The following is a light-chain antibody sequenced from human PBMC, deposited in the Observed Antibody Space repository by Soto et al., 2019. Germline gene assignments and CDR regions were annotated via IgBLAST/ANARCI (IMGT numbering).Light chain of an antibody. V-gene: IGKV3-15*01. CDR3: QQYYNWPRT. Sequence: EIVLTQSPGTLSLSPGDSATLSCRASQSVSSSYLAWYQQKPGQAPRLLIYGASTGATGLPARFSGSGSGTEFTLTINSLQAEDCAVYYCQQYYNWPRTFGQGTRLEI. J-gene: IGKJ5*01. CDR1: QSVSSSY. CDR2: GAS.